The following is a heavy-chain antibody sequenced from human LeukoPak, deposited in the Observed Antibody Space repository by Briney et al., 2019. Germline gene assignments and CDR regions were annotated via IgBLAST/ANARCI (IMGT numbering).Heavy chain of an antibody. CDR1: GFTFSNYG. CDR3: AIERGHSKPFDY. J-gene: IGHJ4*02. D-gene: IGHD4-23*01. V-gene: IGHV3-23*01. Sequence: PGGSLRLSCEVSGFTFSNYGMNWVRQAPGKGLDWVSAISDSGDATYYADSVKGRFTISRDNSKSTLYLQMNNLRAEDTALYYCAIERGHSKPFDYWGQGTLVTVSS. CDR2: ISDSGDAT.